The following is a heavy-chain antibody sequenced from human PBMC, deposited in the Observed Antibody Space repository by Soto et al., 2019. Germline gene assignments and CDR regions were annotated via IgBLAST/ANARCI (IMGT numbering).Heavy chain of an antibody. D-gene: IGHD6-13*01. J-gene: IGHJ6*02. CDR3: ARDGLFIAAAGKRDYYYYGMDV. Sequence: PGGSLRLSCAASGFTFSNYWMYWVRQAPCKGLEWVAVIWYDGSNKYYADSVKGRLTIARDNSKNKLYLQMNSLRAEDTAVYYCARDGLFIAAAGKRDYYYYGMDVWGQGTTVTVSS. CDR2: IWYDGSNK. CDR1: GFTFSNYW. V-gene: IGHV3-33*08.